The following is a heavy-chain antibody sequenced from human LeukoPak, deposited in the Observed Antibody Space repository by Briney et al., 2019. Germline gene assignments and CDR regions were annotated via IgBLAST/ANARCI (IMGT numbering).Heavy chain of an antibody. V-gene: IGHV4-59*01. CDR3: ARDLYSYMDV. CDR2: IYYIGST. J-gene: IGHJ6*04. CDR1: GGSISSYY. Sequence: SETLSLTCTVSGGSISSYYWSWIRQPPGKGLEWIGYIYYIGSTNYNPSPKSRVTISVDTSKNQFSLKLSSVTAADTAVYYCARDLYSYMDVWGKGTTVTISS. D-gene: IGHD2-21*01.